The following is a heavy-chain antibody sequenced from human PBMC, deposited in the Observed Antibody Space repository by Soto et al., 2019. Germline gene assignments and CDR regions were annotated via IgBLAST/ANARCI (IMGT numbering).Heavy chain of an antibody. CDR1: GGTFSSYA. Sequence: SVKVSCKASGGTFSSYAISWVRQAPGQGLEWMGGIIPIFGTANYARKFQGRVTITADESTSTAYMELSSLRSEDTAVYYCARNSLRRDIVLMVYAPTAPFDYWGQGTLVTVSS. CDR3: ARNSLRRDIVLMVYAPTAPFDY. D-gene: IGHD2-8*01. J-gene: IGHJ4*02. CDR2: IIPIFGTA. V-gene: IGHV1-69*13.